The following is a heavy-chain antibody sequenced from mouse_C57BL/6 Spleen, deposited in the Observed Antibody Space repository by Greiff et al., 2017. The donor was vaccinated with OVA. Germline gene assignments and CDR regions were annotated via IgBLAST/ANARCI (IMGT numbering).Heavy chain of an antibody. J-gene: IGHJ4*01. V-gene: IGHV14-2*01. CDR2: IDPEDGET. CDR3: AGGERDAMDY. Sequence: VQLQQSGAELVKPGASVKLSCTASGFNIKDYYMHWVKQRPEQGLEWIGRIDPEDGETKYAPKFQGKATLTADTSSNTAYLQLSSLTSEDTAVYYCAGGERDAMDYWGQGTSVTVSS. CDR1: GFNIKDYY.